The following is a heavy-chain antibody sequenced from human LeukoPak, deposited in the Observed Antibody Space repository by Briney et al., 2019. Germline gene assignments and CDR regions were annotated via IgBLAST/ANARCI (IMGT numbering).Heavy chain of an antibody. CDR3: TRDEDSCYASMGYYFDY. D-gene: IGHD5-12*01. V-gene: IGHV3-49*03. J-gene: IGHJ4*02. CDR2: IRSKAYGAIT. CDR1: GFTFGDYA. Sequence: RSLRLSCTASGFTFGDYAMSWFRQAPGKGVEWVGFIRSKAYGAITQYAACVKGRFTISRDEYKSITYLQMNSLKTEDTAVYSCTRDEDSCYASMGYYFDYWGQGTLVTVSS.